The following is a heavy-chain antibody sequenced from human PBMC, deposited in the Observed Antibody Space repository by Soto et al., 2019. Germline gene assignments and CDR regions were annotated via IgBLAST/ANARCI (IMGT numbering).Heavy chain of an antibody. Sequence: PGGSLRLSCAASGFTFSSYSMSWVRQAPGKGLEWVSYISSSSSTIYYADSVKGRFTISRDNAKNSLYLQMNSLRAEDTAVYYCARDGRYCSGGSCYSVLVNYWGQGTLVTVS. CDR3: ARDGRYCSGGSCYSVLVNY. CDR1: GFTFSSYS. J-gene: IGHJ4*02. V-gene: IGHV3-48*01. D-gene: IGHD2-15*01. CDR2: ISSSSSTI.